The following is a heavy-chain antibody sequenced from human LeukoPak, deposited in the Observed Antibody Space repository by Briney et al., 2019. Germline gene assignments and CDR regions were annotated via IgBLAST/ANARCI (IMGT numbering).Heavy chain of an antibody. D-gene: IGHD1-26*01. Sequence: GGSLRLSCAASGFTFSSYWMSWVRQAPGKGLEWVANVKQNGSEKYYVDSVKGRFTISRDNAKSSLYLQMNSLRAEDTAVYYCARGFGDRVGATNYFDYWGQETLVTVSS. CDR2: VKQNGSEK. V-gene: IGHV3-7*01. CDR1: GFTFSSYW. CDR3: ARGFGDRVGATNYFDY. J-gene: IGHJ4*02.